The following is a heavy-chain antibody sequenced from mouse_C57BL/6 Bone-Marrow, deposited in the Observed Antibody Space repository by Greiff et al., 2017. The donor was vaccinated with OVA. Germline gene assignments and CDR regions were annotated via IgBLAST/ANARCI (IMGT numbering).Heavy chain of an antibody. J-gene: IGHJ4*01. D-gene: IGHD2-13*01. Sequence: EVQLVESGGGLVQPKGSLKLSCAASGFSFNTYDMNWVRQAPGKGLEWVARIRSKSNNYATSYTDSVKDRFTISRAASESMLYLHMNNLKTEATANYCGVERPEGDYDAMDDWGQGTTVTVSS. V-gene: IGHV10-1*01. CDR1: GFSFNTYD. CDR2: IRSKSNNYAT. CDR3: VERPEGDYDAMDD.